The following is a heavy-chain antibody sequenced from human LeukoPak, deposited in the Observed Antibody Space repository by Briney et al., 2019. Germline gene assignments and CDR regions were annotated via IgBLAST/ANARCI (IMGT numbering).Heavy chain of an antibody. CDR2: ISSSGSTI. V-gene: IGHV3-11*01. CDR3: ARGSVWSGYPDDYYYIDV. J-gene: IGHJ6*03. CDR1: GFTFSDYY. Sequence: GGSLRLSCAASGFTFSDYYMSWIRQAPGKGLEWVSYISSSGSTIYYADSVKGRFTISRDNAKNSLYLQMNSLRAEDTAVYYCARGSVWSGYPDDYYYIDVWGKGTTVTVSS. D-gene: IGHD3-3*01.